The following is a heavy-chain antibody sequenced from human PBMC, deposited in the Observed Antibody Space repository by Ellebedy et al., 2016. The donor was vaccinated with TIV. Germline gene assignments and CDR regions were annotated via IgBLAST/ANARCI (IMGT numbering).Heavy chain of an antibody. D-gene: IGHD5-18*01. J-gene: IGHJ4*02. CDR3: ARSPVYTYGYFDS. CDR2: ISYDGSNK. CDR1: GFTFSSYA. V-gene: IGHV3-30-3*01. Sequence: GESLKISCAASGFTFSSYAMHWVRQAPGKGLEWVAVISYDGSNKYYADSVKGRFTISRDNSKNTLYLQMNSLRAEDTAVYYCARSPVYTYGYFDSWGQGTLVTVSS.